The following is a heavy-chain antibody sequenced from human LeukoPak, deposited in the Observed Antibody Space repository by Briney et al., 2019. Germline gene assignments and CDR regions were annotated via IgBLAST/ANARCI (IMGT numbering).Heavy chain of an antibody. D-gene: IGHD7-27*01. CDR2: ISGSGAT. J-gene: IGHJ4*02. CDR3: AKDLNWGGR. Sequence: PGGSLRLSCAASGFSFSTSAMTWVRQAPGKGLEWVSGISGSGATDYADSVKGRFTISRDNSKNTVYLQINSLRAEDTAIYYCAKDLNWGGRWGQGTLVTVSS. V-gene: IGHV3-23*01. CDR1: GFSFSTSA.